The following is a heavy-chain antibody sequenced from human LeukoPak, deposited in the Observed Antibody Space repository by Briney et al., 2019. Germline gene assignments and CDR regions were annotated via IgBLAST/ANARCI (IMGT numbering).Heavy chain of an antibody. CDR1: GGSISSYY. J-gene: IGHJ6*03. CDR2: IYYSGST. V-gene: IGHV4-59*01. Sequence: PSETLSLTCTVSGGSISSYYWSWIRQPPGKGLEWIGYIYYSGSTNYNPSLKSRVTISVDTSKNQFSLKLSSVTAADTAVYYCARVPFTPHYYYYYMDVWGKGTTVTGSS. CDR3: ARVPFTPHYYYYYMDV.